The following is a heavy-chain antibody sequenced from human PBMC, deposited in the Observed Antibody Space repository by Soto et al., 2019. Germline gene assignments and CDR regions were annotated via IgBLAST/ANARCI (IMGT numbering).Heavy chain of an antibody. Sequence: HPGGSLSLSCAASGFTFSSHAMSWVRQAPGKGLEWVALTWCDGSNEYYGESVRGRFTISRDNSKNTLYLQMNSLRVEDTAVYYSARGDLWGYDAFDLWGQGTMVTVSS. V-gene: IGHV3-33*01. D-gene: IGHD2-21*01. J-gene: IGHJ3*01. CDR3: ARGDLWGYDAFDL. CDR1: GFTFSSHA. CDR2: TWCDGSNE.